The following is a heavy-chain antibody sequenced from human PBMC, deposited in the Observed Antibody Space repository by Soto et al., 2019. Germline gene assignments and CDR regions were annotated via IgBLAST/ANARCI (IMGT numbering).Heavy chain of an antibody. CDR3: TREQSDDNYFDP. CDR1: GGSINGYY. CDR2: IYYSGGT. D-gene: IGHD6-19*01. Sequence: PSETLSLTCTVSGGSINGYYWNWIRQPPGKGLEWLGYIYYSGGTNYNPSLKSRVTISLDKSKSQFSLRLISVTAADTAVYYCTREQSDDNYFDPWGQGTLVTVSS. J-gene: IGHJ5*02. V-gene: IGHV4-59*01.